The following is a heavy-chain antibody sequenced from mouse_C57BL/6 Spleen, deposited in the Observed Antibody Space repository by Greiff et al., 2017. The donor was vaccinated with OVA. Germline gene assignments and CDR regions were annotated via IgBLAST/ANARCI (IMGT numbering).Heavy chain of an antibody. V-gene: IGHV1-82*01. J-gene: IGHJ1*03. CDR2: IYPGDGDT. D-gene: IGHD1-1*01. Sequence: VQLPQSGPELVKPGASVKISCQASGYAFSSSWMNWVKQRPGKGLAWIGRIYPGDGDTNYNGKFKGKATLTADKSSSTAYMQLSSLTSEDSAVYFCASCYGSSPLWYFDGWGTGTTVTVSS. CDR3: ASCYGSSPLWYFDG. CDR1: GYAFSSSW.